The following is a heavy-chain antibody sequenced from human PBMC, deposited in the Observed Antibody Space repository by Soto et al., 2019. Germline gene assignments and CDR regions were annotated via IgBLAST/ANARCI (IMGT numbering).Heavy chain of an antibody. CDR3: ARQRTSVVTQAYFDS. CDR1: GDSISNRSYY. J-gene: IGHJ4*02. D-gene: IGHD2-21*02. V-gene: IGHV4-39*01. CDR2: IYYSGST. Sequence: SETLSLTCTVTGDSISNRSYYWGWIRQPPGKGLEWIGSIYYSGSTYNNPSLKSRVSMSVDTSKNQFSLKLRSVTAADTALYYCARQRTSVVTQAYFDSWGQGSLVTVSA.